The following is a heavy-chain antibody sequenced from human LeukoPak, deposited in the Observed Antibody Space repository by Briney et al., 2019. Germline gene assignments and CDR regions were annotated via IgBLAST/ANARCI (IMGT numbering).Heavy chain of an antibody. CDR2: ICYSGTT. Sequence: SETLSLTCTVSGGSISSSSYYWGWIRQPPGKGLEWIGSICYSGTTYYNPSLKSRVTISVDTSKNQFSLKLNSVTAADTAFYYCARDKGRHDSPVWGQGTMVTVSS. CDR3: ARDKGRHDSPV. D-gene: IGHD3-22*01. CDR1: GGSISSSSYY. J-gene: IGHJ3*01. V-gene: IGHV4-39*07.